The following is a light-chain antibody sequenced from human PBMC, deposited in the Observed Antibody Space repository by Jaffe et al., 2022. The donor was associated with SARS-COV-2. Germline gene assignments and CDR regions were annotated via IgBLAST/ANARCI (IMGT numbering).Light chain of an antibody. V-gene: IGLV2-14*01. Sequence: SALTQPASVSGSPGQSITISCTGTSSDIGGYNYVSWYQQHPGKAPKLMIYDVSNRPSGVSNRFSGSKSANTASLTISGLQAEDEADYYCTSYTSSSTPVVFGGGTKLTVL. J-gene: IGLJ2*01. CDR1: SSDIGGYNY. CDR3: TSYTSSSTPVV. CDR2: DVS.